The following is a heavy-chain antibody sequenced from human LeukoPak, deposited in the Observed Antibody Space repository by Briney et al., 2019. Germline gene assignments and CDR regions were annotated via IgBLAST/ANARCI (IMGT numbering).Heavy chain of an antibody. CDR1: GGSYSDYY. J-gene: IGHJ5*02. V-gene: IGHV4-34*01. CDR3: ARSVRRLYGSGRSNWFDP. CDR2: INHSGLT. D-gene: IGHD3-10*01. Sequence: SETLSLTCGVYGGSYSDYYWSWIRQPPGKGLEWLGEINHSGLTNYNPSLKSRVTMSVDTSKNQFSLKLSSVTAADTAVYYCARSVRRLYGSGRSNWFDPWGQGTLVTVSS.